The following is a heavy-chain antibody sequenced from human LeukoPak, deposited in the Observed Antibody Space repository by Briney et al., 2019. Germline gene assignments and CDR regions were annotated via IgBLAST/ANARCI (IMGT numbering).Heavy chain of an antibody. D-gene: IGHD5-18*01. J-gene: IGHJ4*02. V-gene: IGHV1-2*02. CDR2: INPNSGGT. CDR1: GYTFTGYY. Sequence: VASVKVSCKASGYTFTGYYMHWVRQAPGQGLEWMGWINPNSGGTNYAQKFQGRVTMTRDTSISTAYMELSRLRSGDTAVYYCARDRGGYSYGYDYWGQGTLVTVSS. CDR3: ARDRGGYSYGYDY.